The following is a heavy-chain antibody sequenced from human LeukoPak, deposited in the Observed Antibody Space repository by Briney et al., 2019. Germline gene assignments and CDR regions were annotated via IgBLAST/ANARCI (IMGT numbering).Heavy chain of an antibody. CDR3: ARELGYYDVDV. J-gene: IGHJ6*02. Sequence: PGGSLRLSCAASEFTFSNYNMNWVRQAPGKGLEWVSYISSSSSTIYYADSVKGRSTISRDNAKNSLSLQINSLRDEDTAVYYCARELGYYDVDVWGQGTTVIVSS. V-gene: IGHV3-48*02. D-gene: IGHD3-16*01. CDR1: EFTFSNYN. CDR2: ISSSSSTI.